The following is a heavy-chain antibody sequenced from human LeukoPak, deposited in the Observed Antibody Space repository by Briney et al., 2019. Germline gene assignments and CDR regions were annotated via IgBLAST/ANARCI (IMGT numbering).Heavy chain of an antibody. Sequence: SETLSLTCTVSGGSIRSYYWSWIRQPPGKALEWIGYICYSGSTKYNPSLKSRATISVDTSKNQFSLKLSSVTAADTAVYYCASGSYYFDYWGQGTLVTVSS. CDR1: GGSIRSYY. V-gene: IGHV4-59*08. CDR2: ICYSGST. J-gene: IGHJ4*02. D-gene: IGHD1-26*01. CDR3: ASGSYYFDY.